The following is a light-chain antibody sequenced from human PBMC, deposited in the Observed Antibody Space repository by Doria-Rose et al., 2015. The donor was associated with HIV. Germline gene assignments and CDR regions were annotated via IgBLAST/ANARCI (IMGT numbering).Light chain of an antibody. J-gene: IGKJ1*01. CDR3: HQYGTSWT. CDR2: DGS. Sequence: EIVMTQSPGTPSLSPGERATLSCRASQSFSSTSLAWYQQKPGQAPSLLIYDGSTRATGIPDRFSASGSGTDFTLTINRLEPEDFALYYCHQYGTSWTFGQGTKVEI. CDR1: QSFSSTS. V-gene: IGKV3-20*01.